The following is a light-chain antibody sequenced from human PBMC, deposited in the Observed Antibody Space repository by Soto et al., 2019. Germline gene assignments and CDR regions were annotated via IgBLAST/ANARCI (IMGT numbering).Light chain of an antibody. CDR1: QSISPW. CDR2: GAS. CDR3: QQYSVSVT. Sequence: DFQMTQSPSTLSASVGDRITISCRASQSISPWLAWYQQKPGKAPKLLINGASTLESGVPSRFSGSGSGTDFTLTISSLQPDDFATYYCQQYSVSVTFGQGTKVDI. J-gene: IGKJ1*01. V-gene: IGKV1-5*01.